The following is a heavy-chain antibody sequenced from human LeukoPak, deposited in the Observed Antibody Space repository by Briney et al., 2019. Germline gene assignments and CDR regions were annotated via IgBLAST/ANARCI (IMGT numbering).Heavy chain of an antibody. CDR1: GGSFSGYY. V-gene: IGHV4-34*01. D-gene: IGHD3-10*01. Sequence: SETLSLTCAVCGGSFSGYYWSWIRQPPGKGLEWIGEINHSGSTNYNPSLKSRVTISVDTSKNQFSLKLSSVTAADTAVYYCARGRGVYGSGSSFDYWGQGTLVTVSS. CDR2: INHSGST. CDR3: ARGRGVYGSGSSFDY. J-gene: IGHJ4*02.